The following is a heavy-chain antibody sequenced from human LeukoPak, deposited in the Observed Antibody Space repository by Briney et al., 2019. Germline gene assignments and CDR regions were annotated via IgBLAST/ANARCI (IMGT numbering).Heavy chain of an antibody. CDR1: GYRFSTYW. CDR3: ARRVTYCTNGVCSDRYYFDY. CDR2: IHSGDSNT. J-gene: IGHJ4*02. D-gene: IGHD2-8*01. V-gene: IGHV5-51*01. Sequence: GESLKISCVGSGYRFSTYWIAWARQMPGKGLEWMGIIHSGDSNTVYSPSFQGQVTISVDKSISTAYLQWSSLKASDTAMYYCARRVTYCTNGVCSDRYYFDYWGQGTLVTVSS.